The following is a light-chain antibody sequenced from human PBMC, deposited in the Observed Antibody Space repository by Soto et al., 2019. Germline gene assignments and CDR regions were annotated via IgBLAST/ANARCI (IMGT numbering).Light chain of an antibody. V-gene: IGKV3-15*01. CDR3: QQYNNWPWT. CDR1: QSVSSN. Sequence: EILMTQSPATLSVSPGERATLSCRASQSVSSNLAWYQQTPGQAPRLLIYGASTRDTGVPARFSGSGSGTEFTLTISRLQSEDFAVYYCQQYNNWPWTFGQGTKVDIK. CDR2: GAS. J-gene: IGKJ1*01.